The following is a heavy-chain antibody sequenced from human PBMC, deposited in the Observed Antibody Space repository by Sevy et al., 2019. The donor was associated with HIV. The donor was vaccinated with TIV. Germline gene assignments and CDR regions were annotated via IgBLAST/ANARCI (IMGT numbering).Heavy chain of an antibody. CDR1: GDSVSSNIAA. V-gene: IGHV6-1*01. CDR2: TYYRSKWYN. J-gene: IGHJ5*02. CDR3: AREVVRSLSFSNNWFDP. Sequence: SETLSLTCAISGDSVSSNIAAWNWIRQSPSRGLEWLGRTYYRSKWYNDYAVSVKSRITINPDTSKNQFSLQLNSVTPEDTAVYYCAREVVRSLSFSNNWFDPWGQGTLVTVSS. D-gene: IGHD2-15*01.